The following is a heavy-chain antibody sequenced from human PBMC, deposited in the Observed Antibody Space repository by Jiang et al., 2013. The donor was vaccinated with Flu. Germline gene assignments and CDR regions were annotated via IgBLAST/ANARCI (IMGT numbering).Heavy chain of an antibody. CDR3: ARTYSSAWAYFDF. CDR2: IRNKANSYTT. CDR1: GFTFSDHY. V-gene: IGHV3-72*01. D-gene: IGHD6-19*01. Sequence: VQLLESGGGLVQPGGSLRLSCAASGFTFSDHYMDWVRQAPGKGLEWVGRIRNKANSYTTEYAASVKGRFTISRDDSKNSLYLQMNSLKTEDTAVYYCARTYSSAWAYFDFVGPGEPWSPSPQ. J-gene: IGHJ4*02.